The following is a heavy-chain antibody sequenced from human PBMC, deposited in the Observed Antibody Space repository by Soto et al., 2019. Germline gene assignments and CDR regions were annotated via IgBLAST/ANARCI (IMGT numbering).Heavy chain of an antibody. CDR2: IYPGDSDT. Sequence: PGESLKISCKGSGYSFTSYWIGWVRQMPWKGLEWMGIIYPGDSDTRYSPSFQGHVTISADKSISTAYLQWSTLKASDTAKYYCARLGFEDDTSTPYYNVLHYYGVDVWGQGTSVTVSS. J-gene: IGHJ6*02. V-gene: IGHV5-51*01. CDR3: ARLGFEDDTSTPYYNVLHYYGVDV. D-gene: IGHD3-9*01. CDR1: GYSFTSYW.